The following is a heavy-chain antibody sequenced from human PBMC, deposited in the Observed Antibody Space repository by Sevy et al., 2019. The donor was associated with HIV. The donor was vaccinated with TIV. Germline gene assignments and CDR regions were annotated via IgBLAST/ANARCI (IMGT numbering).Heavy chain of an antibody. CDR1: GITFSNYA. V-gene: IGHV3-23*01. Sequence: GGSLRLSCAASGITFSNYAVTWVRQAPGKGLEWVSSISHTGDNIYYAGSVRGRFTISRDNSKSTLYRHMSSLRAEDTAVYYCAGRKVGDFWSGSLRGPWAGGPLFDYWGQGTLVTVSS. J-gene: IGHJ4*02. D-gene: IGHD3-3*01. CDR3: AGRKVGDFWSGSLRGPWAGGPLFDY. CDR2: ISHTGDNI.